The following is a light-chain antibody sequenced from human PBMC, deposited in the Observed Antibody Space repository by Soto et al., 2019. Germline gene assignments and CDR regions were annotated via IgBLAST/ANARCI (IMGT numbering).Light chain of an antibody. CDR1: RSNIGAGYD. J-gene: IGLJ2*01. CDR2: GKD. V-gene: IGLV1-40*01. Sequence: QALLAQPPSVSWTPGHRVSISCTGSRSNIGAGYDVHWYLQLPGTAPKLLINGKDNRPSGVPDRYSVSRSGTSASLAITGLQAEDEAVYYCQCYDNTFGDNVLFGGGTNVTVL. CDR3: QCYDNTFGDNVL.